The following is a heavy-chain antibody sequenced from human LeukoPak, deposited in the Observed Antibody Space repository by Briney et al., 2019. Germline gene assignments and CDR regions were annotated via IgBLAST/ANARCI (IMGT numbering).Heavy chain of an antibody. Sequence: SETLPLTCTVSGGSISPYFWSWIRQPPGKGLEWIGYITYTESTNYNPSLKSRVTISVDTSKNQFSLQLTSVTAADTAVYYCARDDYRGVTNFDPWGQETLVTVSS. D-gene: IGHD3-10*01. V-gene: IGHV4-59*01. CDR1: GGSISPYF. CDR3: ARDDYRGVTNFDP. CDR2: ITYTEST. J-gene: IGHJ5*02.